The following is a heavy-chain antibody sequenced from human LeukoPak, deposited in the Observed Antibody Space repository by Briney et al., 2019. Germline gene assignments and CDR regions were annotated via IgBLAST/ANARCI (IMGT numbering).Heavy chain of an antibody. J-gene: IGHJ4*02. CDR3: ARYDFWSGYSFDY. CDR1: GVTSSGKW. D-gene: IGHD3-3*01. V-gene: IGHV3-7*01. CDR2: IKQDGSER. Sequence: PGGSLRLSCAASGVTSSGKWMSWVRQAPGKGLEWVANIKQDGSERYYIDSVEGRFTISRDNAKNSLYLQMNSLRAEDTAIYYCARYDFWSGYSFDYWGQGTLVTVSS.